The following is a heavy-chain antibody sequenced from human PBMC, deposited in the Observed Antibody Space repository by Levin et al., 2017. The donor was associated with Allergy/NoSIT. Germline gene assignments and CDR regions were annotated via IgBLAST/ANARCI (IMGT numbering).Heavy chain of an antibody. Sequence: SGESLKISCAASGFSVSTHYMTWVRQGPGKGLECVSVIYSDGSTYYADSVRGRFTISRDNSKNTLSLQMNSLRDDDTAVYYCTKGHYSGVYQWGQGTLVTVSS. CDR1: GFSVSTHY. V-gene: IGHV3-53*01. CDR3: TKGHYSGVYQ. J-gene: IGHJ4*02. D-gene: IGHD2-2*01. CDR2: IYSDGST.